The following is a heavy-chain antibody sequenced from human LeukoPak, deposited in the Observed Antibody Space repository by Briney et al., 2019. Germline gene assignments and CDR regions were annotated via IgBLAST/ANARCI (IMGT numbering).Heavy chain of an antibody. CDR3: ARGPDYVWGSYRYTRGFDY. J-gene: IGHJ4*02. Sequence: GGSLRLSCAASGFTFSSYGMHWVRQAPGKGLEWVAVIWYDGSNKYYADSVKGRFTISRDNSKNTLYLQMNSLRAEDTAVYYCARGPDYVWGSYRYTRGFDYWGQGTLVTVSS. D-gene: IGHD3-16*02. CDR2: IWYDGSNK. CDR1: GFTFSSYG. V-gene: IGHV3-33*01.